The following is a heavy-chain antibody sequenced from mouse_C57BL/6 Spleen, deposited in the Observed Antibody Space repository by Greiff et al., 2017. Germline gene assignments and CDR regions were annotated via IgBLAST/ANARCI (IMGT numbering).Heavy chain of an antibody. J-gene: IGHJ3*01. CDR2: IDPSDSYT. CDR3: ARGFAY. Sequence: VPLHHPGAELVMPGSSVKLSCKASGYTFTSYWMHWVKQRPGQGLEWIGEIDPSDSYTNYNQKFKGKSTLTVDKSSSTAYMQLSSLTSEDSAVYYCARGFAYWGQGTLVTVSA. CDR1: GYTFTSYW. V-gene: IGHV1-69*01.